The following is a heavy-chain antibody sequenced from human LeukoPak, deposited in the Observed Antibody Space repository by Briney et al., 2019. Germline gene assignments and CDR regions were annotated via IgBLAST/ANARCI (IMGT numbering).Heavy chain of an antibody. J-gene: IGHJ2*01. CDR2: IYHSGST. CDR3: ARDLPGYYDSSGYSTYNTRRWYFDL. V-gene: IGHV4-4*02. CDR1: GGSISSDNW. D-gene: IGHD3-22*01. Sequence: PSETLSLTCAVSGGSISSDNWWSWVRQPLGKGLEWIGEIYHSGSTNYNPSLKSRVTTSVDKSKNQFSLKLSSVTAADTAVYYCARDLPGYYDSSGYSTYNTRRWYFDLWGRGTLVTVSS.